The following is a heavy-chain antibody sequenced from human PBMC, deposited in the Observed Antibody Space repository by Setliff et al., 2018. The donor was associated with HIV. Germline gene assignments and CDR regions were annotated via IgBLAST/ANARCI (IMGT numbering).Heavy chain of an antibody. CDR3: AKDSGGYDSSGYYPHPDAFDI. CDR1: GFTFSNYA. J-gene: IGHJ3*02. V-gene: IGHV3-23*01. D-gene: IGHD3-22*01. Sequence: GGSLRLSCAASGFTFSNYAMSWVRQAPGKGLEWVSTIIGSGGSTYYADSVKGRFTISRDNSKSTLYLQMNSLRAEDTAVYYCAKDSGGYDSSGYYPHPDAFDIWGQGTMVTVSS. CDR2: IIGSGGST.